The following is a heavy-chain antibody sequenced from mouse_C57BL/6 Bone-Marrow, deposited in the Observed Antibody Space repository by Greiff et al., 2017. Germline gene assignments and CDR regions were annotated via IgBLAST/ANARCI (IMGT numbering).Heavy chain of an antibody. J-gene: IGHJ4*01. V-gene: IGHV1-62-2*01. CDR3: ARHGPHDYEFYAFAY. CDR1: GYTFTEYT. Sequence: VQLQESGAELVKPGASVKLSCKASGYTFTEYTIHWVKQRSGQGLEWIGWFYPGSGSTKYNEKFKDKATLTANKSSSTAYMELCRLTSEDSAVYFCARHGPHDYEFYAFAYWGQGTSVTVSA. D-gene: IGHD2-4*01. CDR2: FYPGSGST.